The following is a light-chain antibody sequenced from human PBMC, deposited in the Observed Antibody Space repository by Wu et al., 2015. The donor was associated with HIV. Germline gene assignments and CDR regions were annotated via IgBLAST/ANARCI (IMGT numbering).Light chain of an antibody. CDR1: QSINSW. CDR3: QQYYGLWT. J-gene: IGKJ1*01. Sequence: DIQMTQSPSTLSASVGDRVTITCRANQSINSWLAWYQQKPGKAPKLLIYKASTLESGAPSRFSGSGSGTEFTLTISSLQPDDFATYYCQQYYGLWTFGRGTKVEIK. CDR2: KAS. V-gene: IGKV1-5*03.